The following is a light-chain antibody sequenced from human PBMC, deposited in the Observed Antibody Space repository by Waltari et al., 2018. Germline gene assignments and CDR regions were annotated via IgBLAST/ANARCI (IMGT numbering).Light chain of an antibody. CDR2: DVT. Sequence: QSALTQPASVSGSPGQSITISCTGSSSDVVRYNFVSWYQQHPCKAPKLMIFDVTDRPSGVSDRFSGSKSGNTASLTISGLQPEDEADYYCSSHTTSSTLVFGGGTRVTVL. CDR1: SSDVVRYNF. V-gene: IGLV2-14*03. CDR3: SSHTTSSTLV. J-gene: IGLJ2*01.